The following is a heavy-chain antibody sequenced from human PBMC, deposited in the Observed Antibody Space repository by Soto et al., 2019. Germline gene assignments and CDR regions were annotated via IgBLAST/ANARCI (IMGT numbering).Heavy chain of an antibody. CDR2: ISYDGSNK. CDR3: ARGGRYGDHEY. V-gene: IGHV3-30-3*01. D-gene: IGHD5-18*01. Sequence: VGSLRLSCASSVCTFSSYAMHCVRDSPGKGLEWVAVISYDGSNKYYADSVKGRFTISIDNSKNTLYLQMNSLRAEDTAVYYCARGGRYGDHEYWGQGTLVSVSS. J-gene: IGHJ4*02. CDR1: VCTFSSYA.